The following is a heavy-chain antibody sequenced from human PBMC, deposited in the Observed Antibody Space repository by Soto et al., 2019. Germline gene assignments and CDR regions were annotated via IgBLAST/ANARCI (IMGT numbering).Heavy chain of an antibody. CDR2: IIPILGIA. CDR3: ARGGQQLAIEYFQH. J-gene: IGHJ1*01. V-gene: IGHV1-69*04. D-gene: IGHD6-13*01. Sequence: GLEWMRRIIPILGIANYSQNFQGRVTMTWDKSMSTAYMELSSLRSEDTAVFYCARGGQQLAIEYFQHWGHGTLVPVSS.